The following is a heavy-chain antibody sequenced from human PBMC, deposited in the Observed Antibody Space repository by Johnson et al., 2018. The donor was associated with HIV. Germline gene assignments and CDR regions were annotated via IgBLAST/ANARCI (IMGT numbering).Heavy chain of an antibody. J-gene: IGHJ3*02. CDR3: AKVIGGPGI. CDR1: GFTFDDYG. Sequence: VQLVESGGGVVRPGGSLRLSCAAAGFTFDDYGMSWVRQAPGKGLEWVSSISGSGGSTYYADSVKGRFTISRDNSKNTLCLQMNSLRVEDTAVYFWAKVIGGPGIWGQGTMVTVSS. D-gene: IGHD3-16*01. V-gene: IGHV3-23*04. CDR2: ISGSGGST.